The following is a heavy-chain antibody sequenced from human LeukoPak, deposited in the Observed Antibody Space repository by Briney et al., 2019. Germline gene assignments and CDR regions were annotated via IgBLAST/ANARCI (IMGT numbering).Heavy chain of an antibody. CDR2: INPNSGGT. J-gene: IGHJ4*02. Sequence: ASVKVSCKASGYTFTGYYMHWVRQAPGQGLEWMGWINPNSGGTNYAQKFQGRVTMTRDTSISTAYMELSRLRSDDTAVYYCARDGMATTQTSDFDYWGQGTLVTVSS. V-gene: IGHV1-2*02. CDR3: ARDGMATTQTSDFDY. CDR1: GYTFTGYY. D-gene: IGHD5-24*01.